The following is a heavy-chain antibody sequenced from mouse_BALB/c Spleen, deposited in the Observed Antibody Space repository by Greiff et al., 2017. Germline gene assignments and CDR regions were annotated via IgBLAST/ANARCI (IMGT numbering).Heavy chain of an antibody. J-gene: IGHJ3*01. CDR3: AREDYGGAWFAY. D-gene: IGHD1-1*02. V-gene: IGHV5-6-3*01. CDR2: INSNGGST. Sequence: EVMLVESGGGLVQPGGSLKLSCAASGFTFSSYGMSWVRQTPDKRLELVATINSNGGSTYYPDSVKGRFTISRDNAKNTLYLQMSSLKSEDTAMYYCAREDYGGAWFAYWGQGTLVTVSA. CDR1: GFTFSSYG.